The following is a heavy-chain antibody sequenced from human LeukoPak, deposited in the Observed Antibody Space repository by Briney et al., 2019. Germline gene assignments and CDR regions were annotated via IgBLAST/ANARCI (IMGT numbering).Heavy chain of an antibody. CDR2: ISYDGSNK. CDR1: GFTFSSYG. D-gene: IGHD4-17*01. V-gene: IGHV3-30*03. CDR3: ATSRGLREGFDY. Sequence: GGSLRLSCAASGFTFSSYGMHWVRQAPGKGLEWVAVISYDGSNKYYADSVKGRFTISRDNSKNTLYLQMNSLRAEDTAVYYCATSRGLREGFDYWGQGTLVTVSS. J-gene: IGHJ4*02.